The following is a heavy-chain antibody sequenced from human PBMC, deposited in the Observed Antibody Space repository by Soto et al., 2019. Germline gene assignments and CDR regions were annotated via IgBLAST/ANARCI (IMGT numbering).Heavy chain of an antibody. Sequence: EMELVESGGGLVKPGGSLTLSCAASGFTFRTYYMIWVRQAPGKGLEWVSSISAGSSNIYYAPSVKGRFTISRDNAKNSLYLQINSLRAEDTAVYYCARQYPSSSRHFDHWGQGTLVTVSS. CDR1: GFTFRTYY. J-gene: IGHJ4*02. V-gene: IGHV3-21*01. CDR3: ARQYPSSSRHFDH. D-gene: IGHD6-6*01. CDR2: ISAGSSNI.